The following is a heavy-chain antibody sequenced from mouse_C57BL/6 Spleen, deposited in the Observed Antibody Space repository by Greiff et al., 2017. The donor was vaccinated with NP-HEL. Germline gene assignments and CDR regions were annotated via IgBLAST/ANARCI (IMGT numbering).Heavy chain of an antibody. J-gene: IGHJ3*01. V-gene: IGHV5-17*01. CDR2: ISSGSSTI. CDR1: GFTFSDYG. CDR3: ASGSSYAWFAY. D-gene: IGHD1-1*01. Sequence: DVKLVESGGGLVKPGGSLKLSCAASGFTFSDYGMHWVRQAPEKGLEWVAYISSGSSTIYYADTVKGRFTISRDNAKNTLFLQMTSLGSEDPAMYYCASGSSYAWFAYWGQGTLVTVSA.